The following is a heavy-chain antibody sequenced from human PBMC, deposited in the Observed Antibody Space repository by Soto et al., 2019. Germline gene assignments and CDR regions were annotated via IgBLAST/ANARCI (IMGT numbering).Heavy chain of an antibody. J-gene: IGHJ4*02. CDR1: GFTVSSYW. CDR2: IKQDGSKK. D-gene: IGHD2-2*01. CDR3: ARGTCSSTTCYAIYFDS. V-gene: IGHV3-7*01. Sequence: GGSLRLSCEASGFTVSSYWMSWVRQAPGKGLEWVANIKQDGSKKYYVDSVKGRFTISRDNAKNSLYLQMDSLRAEDTAVYYCARGTCSSTTCYAIYFDSWGQGTLVTVSS.